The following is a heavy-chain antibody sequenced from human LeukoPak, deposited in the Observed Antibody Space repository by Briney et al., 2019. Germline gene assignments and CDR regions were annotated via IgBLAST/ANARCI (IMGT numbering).Heavy chain of an antibody. V-gene: IGHV3-23*01. CDR3: AKDRGNYGDYVGWFDP. D-gene: IGHD4-17*01. CDR2: IGGSGGHT. J-gene: IGHJ5*02. CDR1: GFAFSTYA. Sequence: GSLRLSCAASGFAFSTYAMSWVRQAPGKGLEWVSAIGGSGGHTYYADSVKGRFTISRDNSKNTLYLQMSSLRAEDTAVYYCAKDRGNYGDYVGWFDPWGQGTLVTVSS.